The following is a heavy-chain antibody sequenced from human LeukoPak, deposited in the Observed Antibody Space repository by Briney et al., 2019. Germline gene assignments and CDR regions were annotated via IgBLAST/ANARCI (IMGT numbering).Heavy chain of an antibody. CDR2: IASGGGANR. J-gene: IGHJ6*02. V-gene: IGHV3-48*03. Sequence: GGSLRLSCAASGFTFSSSAMSWVRQAPGKGLEWVSYIASGGGANRFYSESVKGRFTISRDNAKNSLYLHMNSLRAEDTGVYYCARIGTTTRGPAGLDVWGQGTTVTVSS. CDR3: ARIGTTTRGPAGLDV. D-gene: IGHD2/OR15-2a*01. CDR1: GFTFSSSA.